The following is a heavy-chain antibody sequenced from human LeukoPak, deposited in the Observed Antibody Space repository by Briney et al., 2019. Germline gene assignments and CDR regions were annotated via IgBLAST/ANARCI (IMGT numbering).Heavy chain of an antibody. CDR3: ARRGYSYGYMGY. CDR1: GGSISSSSYY. Sequence: SETLSLTCTVSGGSISSSSYYWGWIRQPPGKGLKWIGSIYYSGSTYYNPSLKSRVTISVDTSKNQFSLKLSSVTAADTAVYYCARRGYSYGYMGYWGQGTLVTVSS. CDR2: IYYSGST. V-gene: IGHV4-39*01. J-gene: IGHJ4*02. D-gene: IGHD5-18*01.